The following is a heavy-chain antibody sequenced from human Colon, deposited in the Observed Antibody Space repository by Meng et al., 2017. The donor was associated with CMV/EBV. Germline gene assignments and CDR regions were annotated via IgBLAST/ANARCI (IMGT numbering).Heavy chain of an antibody. CDR3: ARDRGGNYYGGFDY. J-gene: IGHJ4*02. CDR2: INSDDSST. Sequence: GGSLRLSCAASGFTFSTFWMHWVRQAPGKGLVWVSRINSDDSSTNYADSVKGRFTISRDSAKNTLYLQMNSLRAEDTAVYYCARDRGGNYYGGFDYWGQGTLVTVSS. CDR1: GFTFSTFW. V-gene: IGHV3-74*01. D-gene: IGHD1-26*01.